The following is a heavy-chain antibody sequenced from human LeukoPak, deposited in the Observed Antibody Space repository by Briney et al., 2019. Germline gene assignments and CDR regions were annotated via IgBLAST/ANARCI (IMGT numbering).Heavy chain of an antibody. CDR2: INSDGSST. Sequence: GGSLRLSCAASGFTFSSYWMHWVRQAPGKGLVWVSRINSDGSSTSYADSVKGRFTISRDNAKNTLYLQMSSLRAEDTAVYYCARSCGGGSCYFFDYWGQGTLVTVSS. CDR1: GFTFSSYW. V-gene: IGHV3-74*01. J-gene: IGHJ4*02. CDR3: ARSCGGGSCYFFDY. D-gene: IGHD2-15*01.